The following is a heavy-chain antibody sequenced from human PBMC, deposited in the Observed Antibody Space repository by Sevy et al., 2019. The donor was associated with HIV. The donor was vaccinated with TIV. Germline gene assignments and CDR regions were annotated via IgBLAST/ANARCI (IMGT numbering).Heavy chain of an antibody. V-gene: IGHV3-11*01. CDR1: GFTFSDYY. J-gene: IGHJ4*02. CDR3: ARALGNYDSSGYYSQGYFDY. CDR2: ISRSGSTI. D-gene: IGHD3-22*01. Sequence: GGSLRLSCAASGFTFSDYYMSWIRQAPGKGLEWVSYISRSGSTINYADSVKGRFTISRDNAKNSLYLQINSLRAEDTAVYYCARALGNYDSSGYYSQGYFDYWGQGTLVTVSS.